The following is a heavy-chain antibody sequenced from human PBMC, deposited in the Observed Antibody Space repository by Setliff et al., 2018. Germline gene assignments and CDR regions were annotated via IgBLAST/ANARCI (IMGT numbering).Heavy chain of an antibody. CDR1: GYTFTSYG. CDR2: ISAYNGNT. CDR3: ARDPAPRLRFLERFDP. V-gene: IGHV1-18*01. J-gene: IGHJ5*02. Sequence: GASVKVSCKASGYTFTSYGISWVRQAPGQGLEWMGWISAYNGNTNYAQKLQGRVTMTTDTSTSTAYMELRSLRSDDTAVYYCARDPAPRLRFLERFDPWGQGTLVTVSS. D-gene: IGHD3-3*01.